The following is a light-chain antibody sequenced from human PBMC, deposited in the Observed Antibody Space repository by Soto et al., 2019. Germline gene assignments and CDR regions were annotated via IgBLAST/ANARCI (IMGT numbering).Light chain of an antibody. CDR1: QSVSTN. CDR3: QQYNDWSPIT. CDR2: AAS. V-gene: IGKV3-15*01. J-gene: IGKJ5*01. Sequence: IVMTKSPTTLSLSPGESATLSCRASQSVSTNLAWYQQKPGQAPRLLIYAASTRATGIPARFSGSGSWTEFTLTISSLLSEDFAVYYCQQYNDWSPITFGPGTRLEIK.